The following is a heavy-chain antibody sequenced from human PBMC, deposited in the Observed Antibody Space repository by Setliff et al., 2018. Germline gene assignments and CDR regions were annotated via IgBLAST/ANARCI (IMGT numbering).Heavy chain of an antibody. Sequence: PGGSLRLSCTTSGFTFFSYTMNWVRQAPGKGLEWVSAITDGGGTTHYAGSVKGRFTIARDNSNSTLYLQMNSLRVEDTALYYCAKSSGSSSSTNLEYLGPGTLVTVPQ. CDR2: ITDGGGTT. D-gene: IGHD6-6*01. J-gene: IGHJ4*02. V-gene: IGHV3-23*01. CDR3: AKSSGSSSSTNLEY. CDR1: GFTFFSYT.